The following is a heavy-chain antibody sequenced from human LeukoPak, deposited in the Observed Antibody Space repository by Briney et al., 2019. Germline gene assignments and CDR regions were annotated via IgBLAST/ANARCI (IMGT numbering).Heavy chain of an antibody. D-gene: IGHD3-3*01. CDR3: ATTYYDFWSGYFGQYYFDY. CDR2: IKQDGSEK. Sequence: PGGSLRLPCAASGFTFSSYWMSWGRQAPGKGLEWVANIKQDGSEKYYVDSVKGRFTISRDNAKNSLYLQMNSLRAEDTAVYYCATTYYDFWSGYFGQYYFDYWGQGTLVTVSS. CDR1: GFTFSSYW. V-gene: IGHV3-7*01. J-gene: IGHJ4*02.